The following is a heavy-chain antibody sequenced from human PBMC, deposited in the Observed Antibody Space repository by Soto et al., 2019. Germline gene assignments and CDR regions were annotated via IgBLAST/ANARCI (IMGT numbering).Heavy chain of an antibody. J-gene: IGHJ6*02. D-gene: IGHD3-3*01. V-gene: IGHV3-30-3*01. CDR1: GFTFSSYA. CDR3: ARDLRDFWSGYYYGMDV. Sequence: QVQLVESGGGVVQPGRSLRLSCAASGFTFSSYAMHWVRQAPGKGLEWVAVISYDGSNKYYADSVKGRFTISRDNSKTALYLQMNLLRAEETAVYYSARDLRDFWSGYYYGMDVWGQGTTVTVSS. CDR2: ISYDGSNK.